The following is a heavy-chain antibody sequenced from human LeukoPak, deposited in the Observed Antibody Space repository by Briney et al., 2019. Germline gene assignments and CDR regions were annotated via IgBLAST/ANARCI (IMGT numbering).Heavy chain of an antibody. V-gene: IGHV4-59*08. CDR1: GGSISSYY. Sequence: SETLSLTCTVSGGSISSYYWSWIRQPPGKGLEWIGYIYYSGSTNYNPSLKSRVTISVDTSKNQFSLKLSSVTAADTAVYYCARHRRDYYDSGGYYRPRNFFDYWGQGTLVTVSS. J-gene: IGHJ4*02. CDR2: IYYSGST. CDR3: ARHRRDYYDSGGYYRPRNFFDY. D-gene: IGHD3-22*01.